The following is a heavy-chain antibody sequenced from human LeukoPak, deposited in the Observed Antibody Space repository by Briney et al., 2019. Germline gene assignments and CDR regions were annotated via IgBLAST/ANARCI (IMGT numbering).Heavy chain of an antibody. CDR1: GGSFSGYY. CDR3: ARAPLLRTLPFDY. CDR2: INHSGST. D-gene: IGHD3-22*01. J-gene: IGHJ4*02. Sequence: SETLSLTCAVYGGSFSGYYWSWIRQPPGKGLEWIGEINHSGSTNYNPSLKSRVTISVDTSKNQFSLKLSSVTAADTAVCYCARAPLLRTLPFDYWGQGTLVTVSS. V-gene: IGHV4-34*01.